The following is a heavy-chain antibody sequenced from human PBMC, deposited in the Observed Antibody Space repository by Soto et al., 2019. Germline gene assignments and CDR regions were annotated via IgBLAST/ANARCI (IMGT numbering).Heavy chain of an antibody. V-gene: IGHV3-23*01. J-gene: IGHJ5*02. CDR2: ISGSGGST. CDR1: GFTFSSYA. D-gene: IGHD3-3*01. Sequence: PGGSLRLSCAASGFTFSSYAMSWVRQAPGKGLEWVSAISGSGGSTYYADSVKGRFTISRDNSKNTLYLQMNSLRAEDTAVYYCAKDSDYDFWSGYYTADWFDPWAQGTLVTVSS. CDR3: AKDSDYDFWSGYYTADWFDP.